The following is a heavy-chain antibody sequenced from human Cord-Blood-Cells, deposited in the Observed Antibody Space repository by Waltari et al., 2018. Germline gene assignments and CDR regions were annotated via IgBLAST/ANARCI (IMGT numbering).Heavy chain of an antibody. Sequence: QEQLVQSAAEVKKPGASVKVSCTASGYTFTGYYMHCVRQPPAQGLEWMGRIQPNSGGTNYAQKFQGRVTMTRDTSISTAYMGLSRLRADDTAVYYCAVGWRSISPLLGYWGQGTLVTVSS. CDR2: IQPNSGGT. CDR3: AVGWRSISPLLGY. J-gene: IGHJ4*02. V-gene: IGHV1-2*06. D-gene: IGHD3-3*01. CDR1: GYTFTGYY.